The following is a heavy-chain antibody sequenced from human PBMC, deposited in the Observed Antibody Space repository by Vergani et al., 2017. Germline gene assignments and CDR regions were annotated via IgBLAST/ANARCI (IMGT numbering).Heavy chain of an antibody. CDR2: IYPGDSEV. D-gene: IGHD3-10*01. J-gene: IGHJ3*01. Sequence: EKPLVQSGSETKKPGESLKISCQAFGYIFSNFWIGWVRQRPGRGLEWMGIIYPGDSEVKSNPTFRGQVIFSVDTSVNTAYLQWRSLQASDTATYFCASGGHGSENGGALQLWGQGTNITVSS. V-gene: IGHV5-51*01. CDR1: GYIFSNFW. CDR3: ASGGHGSENGGALQL.